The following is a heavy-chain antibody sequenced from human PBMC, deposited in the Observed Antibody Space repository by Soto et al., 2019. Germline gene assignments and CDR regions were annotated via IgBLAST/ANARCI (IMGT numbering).Heavy chain of an antibody. J-gene: IGHJ4*02. D-gene: IGHD1-26*01. CDR3: ARGSGRTPVPQAPPGYFDY. Sequence: QVQLQESGPGLVKPSQTLSLTRTVSGGSISSGDYYWSWIRQPPGKGLEWIGYIYYSGSTYYNPSLKSRVTISVDTSKNQFSLKLSSVTAADTAVYYCARGSGRTPVPQAPPGYFDYWGQGTLVTVSS. CDR2: IYYSGST. V-gene: IGHV4-30-4*01. CDR1: GGSISSGDYY.